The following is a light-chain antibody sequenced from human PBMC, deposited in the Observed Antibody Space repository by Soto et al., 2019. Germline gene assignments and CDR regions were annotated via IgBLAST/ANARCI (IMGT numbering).Light chain of an antibody. V-gene: IGKV3-15*01. CDR1: QSVSSN. CDR3: QQYNTWPLT. J-gene: IGKJ4*01. Sequence: EIVMTQSPATLSVSPGERATLSCRASQSVSSNLAWYQQKPGQAPRLLIYGASTRATGIPARFSGSGSGTEFTLTISSLQSEDFAVYYCQQYNTWPLTFGGVTKVEIK. CDR2: GAS.